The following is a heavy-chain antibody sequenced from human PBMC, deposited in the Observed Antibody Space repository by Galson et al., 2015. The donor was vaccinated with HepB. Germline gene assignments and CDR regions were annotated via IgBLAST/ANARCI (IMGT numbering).Heavy chain of an antibody. Sequence: SLRLSCAASGFTFSSYGMHWVRQAPGKGLEWVAVISYDGSNKYYADSVKGRFTISRDNSKNTLYLQMNSLRAEDTAVYYCAKSEAAAAGTPDYWGQGTLVTVSS. CDR2: ISYDGSNK. D-gene: IGHD6-13*01. CDR1: GFTFSSYG. J-gene: IGHJ4*02. CDR3: AKSEAAAAGTPDY. V-gene: IGHV3-30*18.